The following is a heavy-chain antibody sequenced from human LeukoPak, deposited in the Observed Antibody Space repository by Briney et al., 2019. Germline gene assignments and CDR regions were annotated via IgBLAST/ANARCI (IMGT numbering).Heavy chain of an antibody. Sequence: PSETLSLTCTVSGGSISSSSYYWGWIRHPPGKGLEGIGSFYYSGSTYYNPSLKSRVIISVDTSKNQFSLKLSSVTAADTAVYYCARHWGHCSSYYFDYWGQGTLVTVSS. V-gene: IGHV4-39*01. CDR2: FYYSGST. D-gene: IGHD2-2*01. CDR3: ARHWGHCSSYYFDY. J-gene: IGHJ4*02. CDR1: GGSISSSSYY.